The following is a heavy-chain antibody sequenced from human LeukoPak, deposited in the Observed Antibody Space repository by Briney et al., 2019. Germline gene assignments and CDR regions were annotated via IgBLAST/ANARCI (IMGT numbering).Heavy chain of an antibody. CDR3: ARDGCSSTSCYGLNWFDP. D-gene: IGHD2-2*01. CDR1: GGTFDNYA. CDR2: IIPIFGTA. J-gene: IGHJ5*02. V-gene: IGHV1-69*05. Sequence: SVKVSCKASGGTFDNYAVNWVREAPGLGLEWMGGIIPIFGTANYAQKFQGRVTITTDESTSTAYMELSSLRSEDTAVYYCARDGCSSTSCYGLNWFDPWGQGTLVTVSS.